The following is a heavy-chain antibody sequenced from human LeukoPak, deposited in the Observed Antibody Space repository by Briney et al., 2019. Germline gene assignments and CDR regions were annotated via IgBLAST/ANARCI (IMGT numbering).Heavy chain of an antibody. J-gene: IGHJ4*02. CDR2: IYYSGST. D-gene: IGHD3-3*01. Sequence: PSETLSLTCTVAGGSISSYYWSWIRQPPGKGLEWIGYIYYSGSTNYNPSLKSRVTISVDTSKNQFSLKLSSVTAADTAVYYCERGFSMKRYDFWSGYYTGGGAYYFDYWGQGTLVTVSS. CDR3: ERGFSMKRYDFWSGYYTGGGAYYFDY. V-gene: IGHV4-59*01. CDR1: GGSISSYY.